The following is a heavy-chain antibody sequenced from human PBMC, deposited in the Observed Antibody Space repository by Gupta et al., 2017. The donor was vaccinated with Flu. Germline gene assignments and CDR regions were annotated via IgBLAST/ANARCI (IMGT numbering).Heavy chain of an antibody. D-gene: IGHD3-10*01. Sequence: EVQLVESGGGFVHQGRYLRLSCQASGFSLGGYAMSWFRQAPGKGLEWVAFIRSKSYGGTTEYAASIKGRFTISRDDSKSIAYLQMNNLRIDDTAVYYCSRALTVAGNYFDFWGQGTLVTVSS. CDR2: IRSKSYGGTT. CDR3: SRALTVAGNYFDF. V-gene: IGHV3-49*03. CDR1: GFSLGGYA. J-gene: IGHJ4*02.